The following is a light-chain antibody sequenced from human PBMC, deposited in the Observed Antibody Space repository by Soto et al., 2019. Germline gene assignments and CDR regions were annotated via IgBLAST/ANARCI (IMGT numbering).Light chain of an antibody. CDR2: GNS. Sequence: QSVLTQPPSVSGAPGQRVTISCTGSSSNIGAGYDVHWYQQLPGTAPKVLIYGNSNRPSGVPDRFPGSKSGTSASLAITGLQAEDEADYYCQSYDSSLSGYVFGTGTKLTVL. V-gene: IGLV1-40*01. CDR1: SSNIGAGYD. J-gene: IGLJ1*01. CDR3: QSYDSSLSGYV.